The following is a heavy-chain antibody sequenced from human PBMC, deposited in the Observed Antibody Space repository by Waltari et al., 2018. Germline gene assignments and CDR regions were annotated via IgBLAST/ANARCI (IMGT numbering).Heavy chain of an antibody. CDR2: IFSNDEK. CDR3: ARIQKGGYSYGSGYFDY. V-gene: IGHV2-26*01. Sequence: QVTLKESGPVLVKPTATLTLTCTVSGFSLSNDRMGVSWIRQPPGKALEWLAHIFSNDEKSYSTSLKSRLTISKDTSKSQVVLTMTNMDPVDTATYYCARIQKGGYSYGSGYFDYWGQGTLVTVSS. J-gene: IGHJ4*02. CDR1: GFSLSNDRMG. D-gene: IGHD5-18*01.